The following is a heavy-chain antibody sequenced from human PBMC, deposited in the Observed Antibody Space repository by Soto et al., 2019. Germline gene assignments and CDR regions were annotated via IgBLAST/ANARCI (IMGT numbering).Heavy chain of an antibody. CDR3: ARLTDLYITFDY. D-gene: IGHD3-10*01. CDR1: GFSISANEVG. J-gene: IGHJ4*02. V-gene: IGHV2-5*02. Sequence: SGPTLVNPTQTLTLTCTFSGFSISANEVGVGWIRQPPGKALEWLGIIYWDDDRRYNPLLASRLTITKDSAKNQVFLAMTNMDAVDTATYYCARLTDLYITFDYGGQGAQVTVSS. CDR2: IYWDDDR.